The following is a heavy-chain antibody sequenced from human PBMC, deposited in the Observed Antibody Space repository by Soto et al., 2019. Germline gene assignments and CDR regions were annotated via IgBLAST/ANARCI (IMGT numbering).Heavy chain of an antibody. CDR2: IYYSGST. J-gene: IGHJ6*02. CDR3: ARHGPPMVRGVITPNYYYGMDV. D-gene: IGHD3-10*01. CDR1: GGSITGYY. V-gene: IGHV4-59*04. Sequence: SEPLSLTSAVSGGSITGYYWSWIRQPPGKGLEWIGYIYYSGSTYYNPSLKSRVTISVDTSKNQFSLKLSSVTAADTAVYYCARHGPPMVRGVITPNYYYGMDVWGQGTTVTVSS.